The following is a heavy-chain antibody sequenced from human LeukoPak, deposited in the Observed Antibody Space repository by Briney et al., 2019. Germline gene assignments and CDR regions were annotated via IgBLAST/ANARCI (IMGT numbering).Heavy chain of an antibody. CDR3: ARRDGYNFGAFDI. V-gene: IGHV3-9*01. J-gene: IGHJ3*02. CDR1: VFTFDDYA. Sequence: GGSLRLSCAASVFTFDDYAMHWVRQAPGKGLEWVSGISWNSGSIGYADSVKGRFTISRDNAKNSLYLQMNSLRAEDTALYYCARRDGYNFGAFDIWGQGTMVTVSS. CDR2: ISWNSGSI. D-gene: IGHD5-24*01.